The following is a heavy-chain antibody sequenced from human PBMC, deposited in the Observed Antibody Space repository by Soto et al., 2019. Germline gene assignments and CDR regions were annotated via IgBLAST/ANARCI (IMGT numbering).Heavy chain of an antibody. D-gene: IGHD2-21*02. V-gene: IGHV3-23*01. Sequence: QPGGSLRLSCAASGFTFSSYAMSWVRQAPGKGLEWVSAISGSGGSTYYADSVKGRFTISRDNSKDTLYLQMNSLRAEDTALYHCAKVQEFCGFNCYIVDSWGQGVLVTVSS. CDR3: AKVQEFCGFNCYIVDS. J-gene: IGHJ4*02. CDR2: ISGSGGST. CDR1: GFTFSSYA.